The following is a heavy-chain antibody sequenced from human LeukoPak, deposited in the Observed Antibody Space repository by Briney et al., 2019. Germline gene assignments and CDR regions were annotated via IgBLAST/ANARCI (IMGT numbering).Heavy chain of an antibody. CDR2: TNHSGST. CDR1: GGSFSGYY. Sequence: SETLSLTCAVYGGSFSGYYWSWIRQPPGKGLEWIGETNHSGSTNYNPSLKSRVTISVDTSKNQFSLKLSSVTAADTAVYYCARGGGLRVREEFDYWGQGTLVTVSS. V-gene: IGHV4-34*01. CDR3: ARGGGLRVREEFDY. J-gene: IGHJ4*02. D-gene: IGHD3-10*01.